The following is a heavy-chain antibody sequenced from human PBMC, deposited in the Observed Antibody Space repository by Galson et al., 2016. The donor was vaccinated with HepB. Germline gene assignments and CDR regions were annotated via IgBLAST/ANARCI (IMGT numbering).Heavy chain of an antibody. V-gene: IGHV4-4*02. D-gene: IGHD2-15*01. CDR2: IYHTGTT. CDR3: ASLGYCSGGDCYSVD. Sequence: SLRLSCAASGFTFSMYAMSWVRQAPGKGLEWIGEIYHTGTTNYNPSLKSRITMSLDKSKNQFSLKLNSVTAADTAVYYCASLGYCSGGDCYSVDWGQGTMVTVSS. J-gene: IGHJ4*02. CDR1: GFTFSMYAM.